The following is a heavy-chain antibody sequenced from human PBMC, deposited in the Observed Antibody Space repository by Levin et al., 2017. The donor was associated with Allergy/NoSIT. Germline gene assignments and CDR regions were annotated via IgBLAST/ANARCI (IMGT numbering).Heavy chain of an antibody. CDR1: GFTFSSYS. D-gene: IGHD2-15*01. V-gene: IGHV3-48*02. CDR3: ARDGGYCSGGSCYPGGNFDY. J-gene: IGHJ4*02. Sequence: GGSLRLSCAASGFTFSSYSMNWVRQAPGKGLEWVSYISSSSSTIYYADSVKGRFTISRDNAKNSLYLQMNSLRDEDTAVYYCARDGGYCSGGSCYPGGNFDYWGQGTLVTVSS. CDR2: ISSSSSTI.